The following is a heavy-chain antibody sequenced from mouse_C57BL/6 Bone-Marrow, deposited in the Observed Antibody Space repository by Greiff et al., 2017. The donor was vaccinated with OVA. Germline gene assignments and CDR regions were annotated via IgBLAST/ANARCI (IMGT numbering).Heavy chain of an antibody. V-gene: IGHV1-39*01. CDR1: GYSFTDYN. Sequence: EVQLQQSGPELVKPGASVKISCKASGYSFTDYNMNWVKQSNGKSLEWIGVINPNYGTTSYNQKFKGKATLTVDQSSSTAYMQLNSLTSEDSAVYYCAREALPFITTDWYFDVWGTGTTVTVSS. CDR2: INPNYGTT. J-gene: IGHJ1*03. CDR3: AREALPFITTDWYFDV. D-gene: IGHD1-1*01.